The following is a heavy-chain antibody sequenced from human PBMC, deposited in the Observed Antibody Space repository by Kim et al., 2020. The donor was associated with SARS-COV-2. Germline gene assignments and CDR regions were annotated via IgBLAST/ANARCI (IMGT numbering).Heavy chain of an antibody. Sequence: SETLSLTCTVSGGSISSSSYYWGWIRQPPGKGLEWIGSIYYSGSTYYNPSLKSRVTISVDTSKNQFSLKLSSVTAADTAVYYCARVRDGTPFLVYWGQGTLVTVSS. CDR3: ARVRDGTPFLVY. J-gene: IGHJ4*02. D-gene: IGHD3-3*01. V-gene: IGHV4-39*07. CDR1: GGSISSSSYY. CDR2: IYYSGST.